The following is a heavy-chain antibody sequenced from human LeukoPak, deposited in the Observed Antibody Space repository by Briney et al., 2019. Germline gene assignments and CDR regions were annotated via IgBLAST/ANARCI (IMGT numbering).Heavy chain of an antibody. Sequence: PGGSLRLSCAASGFTVSSNYMTWVRQAPGKGLEWVSLIYSGGGTYYADSVKGRFTISRDNSKNTLYLQMNSLRAEDTAVYYCARGYSSSSWSLFDYWGQGTLVTVSS. CDR2: IYSGGGT. V-gene: IGHV3-53*01. J-gene: IGHJ4*02. CDR3: ARGYSSSSWSLFDY. D-gene: IGHD6-6*01. CDR1: GFTVSSNY.